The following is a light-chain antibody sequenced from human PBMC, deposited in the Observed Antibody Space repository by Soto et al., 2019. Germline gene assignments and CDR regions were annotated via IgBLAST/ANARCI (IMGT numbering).Light chain of an antibody. CDR2: GAS. Sequence: GLTQSPATLSLTPGERATLSCRASQSVSSYLAWYQQKPGQAPRLLISGASTRATGIPARFSGSGSGTDFTLTISSLEPEDFAVYYCQQRSNWPPTFGQGTKVDIK. V-gene: IGKV3-11*01. CDR1: QSVSSY. CDR3: QQRSNWPPT. J-gene: IGKJ1*01.